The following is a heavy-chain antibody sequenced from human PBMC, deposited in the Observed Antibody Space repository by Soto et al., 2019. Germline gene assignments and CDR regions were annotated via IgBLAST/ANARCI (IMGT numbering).Heavy chain of an antibody. D-gene: IGHD3-16*01. J-gene: IGHJ6*03. CDR3: AKFRGPSYSYSSMDV. Sequence: EVQLLESGGGLVQPGGSLRLSCAASGFTFGSYAMNWLRQAPGRGLECVSFISGSGRTTYYADSVKGRFTVSRDNSKNTLDLQMNSLRAEDTALYYCAKFRGPSYSYSSMDVWGKGTTVTVSS. V-gene: IGHV3-23*01. CDR1: GFTFGSYA. CDR2: ISGSGRTT.